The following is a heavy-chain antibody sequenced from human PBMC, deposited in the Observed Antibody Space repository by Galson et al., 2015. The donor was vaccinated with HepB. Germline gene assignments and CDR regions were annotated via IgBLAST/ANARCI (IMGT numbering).Heavy chain of an antibody. CDR1: GFTFSGSA. V-gene: IGHV3-73*01. J-gene: IGHJ4*02. CDR2: IRSKANSYAT. CDR3: TSLPWGGGSGSYYSDY. D-gene: IGHD3-10*01. Sequence: SLRLSCAASGFTFSGSAMHWVRQASGKGLEWVGRIRSKANSYATAYAASVKGRFTISRDDSKNTAYLQMNSLKTEDTAVYYCTSLPWGGGSGSYYSDYWGQGTLVTVPS.